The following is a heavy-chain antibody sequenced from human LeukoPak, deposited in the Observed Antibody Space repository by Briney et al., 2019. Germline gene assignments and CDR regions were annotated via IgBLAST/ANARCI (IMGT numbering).Heavy chain of an antibody. CDR3: ASGHSSGWSLDY. CDR1: GFTFSTYA. V-gene: IGHV3-23*01. J-gene: IGHJ4*02. D-gene: IGHD6-19*01. Sequence: GGSLRLSCAASGFTFSTYAMSWVRQAPGKGLEWVSAISGRGVSTSYADSVRGRFTISRDNSKNTLYLQMNSLRAEDTAVYYCASGHSSGWSLDYWGQGTLVTVSS. CDR2: ISGRGVST.